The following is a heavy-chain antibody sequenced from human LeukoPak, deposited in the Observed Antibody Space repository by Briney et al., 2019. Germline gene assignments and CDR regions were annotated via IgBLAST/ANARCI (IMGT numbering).Heavy chain of an antibody. CDR2: ISYDGSNK. CDR1: GFTFSSYA. V-gene: IGHV3-30-3*01. CDR3: AKDHVDTAAGL. Sequence: GGSLRLSCAASGFTFSSYAMHWVRQAPGKGLEWVAVISYDGSNKYYADSVKGRFTISRDNSKNTLYLQMNSLRAEDTAVYYCAKDHVDTAAGLWGQGTLVTVSS. D-gene: IGHD5-18*01. J-gene: IGHJ4*02.